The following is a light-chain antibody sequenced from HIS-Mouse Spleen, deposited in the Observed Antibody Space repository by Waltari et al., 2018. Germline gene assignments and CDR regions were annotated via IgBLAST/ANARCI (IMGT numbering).Light chain of an antibody. CDR1: ALPTNE. CDR2: VDS. J-gene: IGLJ2*01. CDR3: YSTDSSGNHRV. V-gene: IGLV3-10*01. Sequence: SYELTQPPSVSVSPGPTARITRSGEALPTNEASWCQQKSGQAPVLVIYVDSKRPSGIPERFSGSSSGTMATLTISGAQVEDEADYYCYSTDSSGNHRVFGGGTKLTVL.